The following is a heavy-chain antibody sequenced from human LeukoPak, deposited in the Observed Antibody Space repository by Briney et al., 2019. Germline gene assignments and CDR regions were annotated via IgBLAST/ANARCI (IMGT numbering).Heavy chain of an antibody. Sequence: TLSLTCTVSGGSISSGGYYWSWIRQPPGKGLEWIGYIYHSGSTYYNPSLKSRVTISVDRSKNQFSLKLSSVTAADTAVYYCATQDFWSGYFDYWGQGTLVTVSS. CDR2: IYHSGST. D-gene: IGHD3-3*01. CDR1: GGSISSGGYY. CDR3: ATQDFWSGYFDY. V-gene: IGHV4-30-2*01. J-gene: IGHJ4*02.